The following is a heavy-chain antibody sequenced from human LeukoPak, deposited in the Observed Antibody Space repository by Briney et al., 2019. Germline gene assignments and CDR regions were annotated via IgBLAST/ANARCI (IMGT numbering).Heavy chain of an antibody. CDR2: ISTTGTYT. Sequence: TGGSLRLSCAASGFTFSNYAINWVRQAPGKGLEWFSSISTTGTYTDYADSVKGRFTISRDNTKNSVFLQMNGLKAEDTAVYYCARIQTSSGASHYYFDYWGQGSLVTVSS. D-gene: IGHD2-15*01. CDR1: GFTFSNYA. V-gene: IGHV3-21*01. J-gene: IGHJ4*02. CDR3: ARIQTSSGASHYYFDY.